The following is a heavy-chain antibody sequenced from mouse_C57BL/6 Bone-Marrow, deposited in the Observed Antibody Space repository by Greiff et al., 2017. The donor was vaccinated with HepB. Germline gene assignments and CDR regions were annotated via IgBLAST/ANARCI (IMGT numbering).Heavy chain of an antibody. CDR1: GYTFTSYG. J-gene: IGHJ3*01. V-gene: IGHV1-81*01. CDR3: ARWITTVVATNAY. Sequence: VKLVESGAELARPGASVKLSCKASGYTFTSYGISWVKQRTGQGLEWIGEIYPRSGNTYYNEKFKGKATLTADKSSSTAYMELRSLTSEDSAVYFCARWITTVVATNAYWGQGTLVTVSA. D-gene: IGHD1-1*01. CDR2: IYPRSGNT.